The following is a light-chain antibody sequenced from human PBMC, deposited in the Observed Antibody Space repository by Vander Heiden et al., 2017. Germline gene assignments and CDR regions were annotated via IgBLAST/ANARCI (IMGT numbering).Light chain of an antibody. J-gene: IGKJ4*01. V-gene: IGKV3-11*01. CDR1: QSVSSY. Sequence: EIVLTQSPATLSLSPGERATLSCRASQSVSSYLAWYQQKPGQAPRLLIYDASNRDTGIPDFTLTISSLEPEDFAVYSCQQRSNWPPLTFGGGTKVEIK. CDR2: DAS. CDR3: QQRSNWPPLT.